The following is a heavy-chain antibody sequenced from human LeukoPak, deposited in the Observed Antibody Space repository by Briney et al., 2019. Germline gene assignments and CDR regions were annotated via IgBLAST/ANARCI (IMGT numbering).Heavy chain of an antibody. Sequence: EASVKVSCKASGYTFTGYYMHWVRQAPGQGLEWMGWINPNGGGTNYAQKFQGRVTMTRDTSISTAYMELSRLRSDDTAVYYCARERLLWFGVNDAFDIWGQGTMVTVSS. V-gene: IGHV1-2*02. D-gene: IGHD3-10*01. CDR2: INPNGGGT. CDR1: GYTFTGYY. J-gene: IGHJ3*02. CDR3: ARERLLWFGVNDAFDI.